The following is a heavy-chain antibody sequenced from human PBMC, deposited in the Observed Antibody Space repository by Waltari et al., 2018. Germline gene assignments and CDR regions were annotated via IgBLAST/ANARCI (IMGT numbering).Heavy chain of an antibody. V-gene: IGHV1-2*02. J-gene: IGHJ4*02. CDR1: GYIFTDYY. CDR2: INPNSGGT. Sequence: QVQLVQSGAEVKRPGASVKVSCKASGYIFTDYYMHWGRQAPGQGLEWRGWINPNSGGTNDAQKFQGRVIMTRDTSIGTVYMELSSLQADDTAIYYCASWSAPFDYWGQGTLVTVSS. CDR3: ASWSAPFDY. D-gene: IGHD3-3*01.